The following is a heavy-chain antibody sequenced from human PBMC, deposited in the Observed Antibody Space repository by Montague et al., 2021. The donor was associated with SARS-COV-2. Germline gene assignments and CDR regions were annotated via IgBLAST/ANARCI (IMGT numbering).Heavy chain of an antibody. V-gene: IGHV4-39*01. CDR2: ISYSGRT. Sequence: SETLSLTCTVSGGSVSSSSYYWGWIRQPPGRGLEWVGSISYSGRTYFSPSLKSQLTISVDSSENQFSLRLSSVTAADTAVYYCASSYYYGSGTYVYNYYMDVWGKGTTVTVSS. CDR1: GGSVSSSSYY. J-gene: IGHJ6*03. CDR3: ASSYYYGSGTYVYNYYMDV. D-gene: IGHD3-10*01.